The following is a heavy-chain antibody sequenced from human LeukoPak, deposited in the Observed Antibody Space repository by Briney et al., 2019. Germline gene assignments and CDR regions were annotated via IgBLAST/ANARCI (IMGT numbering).Heavy chain of an antibody. CDR3: AKGHIAVAAPSDY. Sequence: PGGSLRLSCAASGFTFSSYWMSWVRQAPGKGLEWVSAISGSGGSTYYADSVKGRFTISRDNSKNTLYLQMNGLRAEDTAVYYCAKGHIAVAAPSDYWGQGTLVTVSS. V-gene: IGHV3-23*01. D-gene: IGHD6-19*01. CDR2: ISGSGGST. J-gene: IGHJ4*02. CDR1: GFTFSSYW.